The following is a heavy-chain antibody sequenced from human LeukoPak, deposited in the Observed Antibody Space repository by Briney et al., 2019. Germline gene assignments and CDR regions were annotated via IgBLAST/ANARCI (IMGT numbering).Heavy chain of an antibody. D-gene: IGHD4-11*01. CDR3: ARVDYILDY. CDR1: RYSISSGYH. J-gene: IGHJ4*02. V-gene: IGHV4-38-2*01. Sequence: SETLSLTCAVPRYSISSGYHWAWIPQPPGKGLEWIGSIYRSGSAYYNPSLTSRVTISVATSKNQFSLRVTSVTAADTAVYYCARVDYILDYWGQGTLVTVSS. CDR2: IYRSGSA.